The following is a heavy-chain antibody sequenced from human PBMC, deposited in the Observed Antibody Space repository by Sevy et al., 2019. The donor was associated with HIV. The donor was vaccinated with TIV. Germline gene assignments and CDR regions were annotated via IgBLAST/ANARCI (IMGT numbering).Heavy chain of an antibody. CDR3: ARRPTDQSGSYWFDP. Sequence: GGSRRLSCAASGFTFSSYWMHWVRQAPGKGLVWVSRIKTDGSDTSYADSVKGRFTISRDNTKNTLYLQMNSLRAEDTAVYYCARRPTDQSGSYWFDPWGQGTLVTVSS. J-gene: IGHJ5*02. CDR2: IKTDGSDT. V-gene: IGHV3-74*01. CDR1: GFTFSSYW. D-gene: IGHD1-26*01.